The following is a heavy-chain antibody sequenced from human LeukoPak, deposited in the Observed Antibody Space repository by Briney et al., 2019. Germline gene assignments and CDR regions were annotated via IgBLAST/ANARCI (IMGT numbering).Heavy chain of an antibody. CDR2: ISGSGGST. V-gene: IGHV3-23*01. CDR1: GFTFNNAW. D-gene: IGHD6-19*01. CDR3: AKDQNSSGWTHSFDY. Sequence: GGSLRLSCAASGFTFNNAWLSWVRQAPGKGLEWVSAISGSGGSTYYADSVKGRFTISRDNSKNTLYLQMNSLRAEDTAVYYCAKDQNSSGWTHSFDYWGQGTLVTVSS. J-gene: IGHJ4*02.